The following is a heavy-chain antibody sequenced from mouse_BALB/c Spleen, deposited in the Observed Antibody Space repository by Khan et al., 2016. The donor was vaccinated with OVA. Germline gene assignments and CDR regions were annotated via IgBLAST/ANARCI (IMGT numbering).Heavy chain of an antibody. V-gene: IGHV1S136*01. J-gene: IGHJ3*01. Sequence: VQLQQSGPELVKPGASVKMSCKASGYTFTSYDMHWVKQKPGQGLEWIGYINPYNDYTNFNEKFKGKAKLTSDKSSSTAYMELSSLNSEDSAVYYGAGDVLGLQSWFAYWGQGTLVTVSA. CDR3: AGDVLGLQSWFAY. CDR2: INPYNDYT. CDR1: GYTFTSYD. D-gene: IGHD3-1*01.